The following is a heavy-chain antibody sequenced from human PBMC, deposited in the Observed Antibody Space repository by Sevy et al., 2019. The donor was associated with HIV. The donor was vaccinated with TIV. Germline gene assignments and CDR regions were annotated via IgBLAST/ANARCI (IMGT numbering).Heavy chain of an antibody. Sequence: GESLKISCAASGFTFSSYAMSWVRQAPGKGLEWVSAISGSGGSTYYADSAKGRFTISRDNSKNTLYLQMNSLRAEDTAVYYCAKPPAAGFNWFDPWGQGTLVTVSS. V-gene: IGHV3-23*01. CDR3: AKPPAAGFNWFDP. J-gene: IGHJ5*02. CDR1: GFTFSSYA. D-gene: IGHD6-13*01. CDR2: ISGSGGST.